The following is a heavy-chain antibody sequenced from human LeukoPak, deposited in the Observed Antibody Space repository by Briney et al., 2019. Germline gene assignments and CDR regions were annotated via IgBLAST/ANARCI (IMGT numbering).Heavy chain of an antibody. D-gene: IGHD2-21*02. Sequence: ASVKVSCKASGYTFIIYGISWVRQAPGQGLEWMGWISAYNDNTNYAQKFQDRVTMTTDTSTSTAYMELRSLRSDDTAVYYCATLGPGDADYWGQGTLVTVSS. J-gene: IGHJ4*02. CDR2: ISAYNDNT. V-gene: IGHV1-18*01. CDR1: GYTFIIYG. CDR3: ATLGPGDADY.